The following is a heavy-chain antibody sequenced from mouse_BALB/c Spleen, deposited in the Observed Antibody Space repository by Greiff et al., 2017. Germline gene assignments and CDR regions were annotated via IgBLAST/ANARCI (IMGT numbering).Heavy chain of an antibody. J-gene: IGHJ4*01. Sequence: EVKLMESGPGLVKPSQSLSLTCSVTGYSITSGYYWNWIRQFPGNKLEWMGYISYDGSNNYNPSLKNRISITRDTSKNQFFLKLNSVTTEDTATYYCARDDYDGHYYAMDYWGQGTSVTVSS. V-gene: IGHV3-6*02. CDR2: ISYDGSN. CDR1: GYSITSGYY. D-gene: IGHD2-4*01. CDR3: ARDDYDGHYYAMDY.